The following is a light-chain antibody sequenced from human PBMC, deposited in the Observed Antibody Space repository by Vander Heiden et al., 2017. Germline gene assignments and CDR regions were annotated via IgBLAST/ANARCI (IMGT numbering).Light chain of an antibody. CDR1: QTIRNS. Sequence: DIQMTQSPSSLSASVGDRVTVTCRASQTIRNSLNWYQQKPGTAPRLLIYASSTLQSGVPSRFSGGGSGTDFTLTISDLQPEDFATYFCQQSYTTPRTFGQGTKVEI. V-gene: IGKV1-39*01. J-gene: IGKJ2*01. CDR3: QQSYTTPRT. CDR2: ASS.